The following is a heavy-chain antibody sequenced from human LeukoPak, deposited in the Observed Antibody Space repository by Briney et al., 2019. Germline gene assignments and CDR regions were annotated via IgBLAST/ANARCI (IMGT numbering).Heavy chain of an antibody. CDR3: ARAAAGTYLGDY. J-gene: IGHJ4*02. CDR1: GGSISSSSYY. D-gene: IGHD6-13*01. Sequence: SETLSLTCTVSGGSISSSSYYWGWIRQPPGKGLEWIGSIYYSGSTYYNPSLKSRVTISVDTSKNQFSLKLSPVTAADTAVYYCARAAAGTYLGDYWGQGTLVTVSS. V-gene: IGHV4-39*01. CDR2: IYYSGST.